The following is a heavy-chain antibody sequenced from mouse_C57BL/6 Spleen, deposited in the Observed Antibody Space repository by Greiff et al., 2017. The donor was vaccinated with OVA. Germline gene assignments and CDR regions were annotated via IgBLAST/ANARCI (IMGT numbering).Heavy chain of an antibody. D-gene: IGHD2-1*01. CDR2: IDPETGGT. Sequence: QVQLQQSGAELVRPGASVTLSCKASGYTFTDYEMHWVKQTPVHGLEWIGAIDPETGGTAYNQKFKGKAILTADKSSSTAYMELRSLTSEDSAVYYCTIYGNYVYFEVWGTGTTATVSS. CDR1: GYTFTDYE. V-gene: IGHV1-15*01. CDR3: TIYGNYVYFEV. J-gene: IGHJ1*03.